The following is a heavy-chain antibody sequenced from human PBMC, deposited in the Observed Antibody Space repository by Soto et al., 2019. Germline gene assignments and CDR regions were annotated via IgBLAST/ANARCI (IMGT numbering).Heavy chain of an antibody. CDR1: GGSIGSGNW. CDR2: ISHSGST. Sequence: QVQLQESGPGLVKPSGTLSLTCAVSGGSIGSGNWWGWVRQPPGKGLEWIGEISHSGSTNYNPSLKRRLTISVDRSNNQFSLRLTSVTAADTAVYYCASHRENTYGPYDYWGQGTLVTVSS. V-gene: IGHV4-4*02. J-gene: IGHJ4*02. CDR3: ASHRENTYGPYDY. D-gene: IGHD5-18*01.